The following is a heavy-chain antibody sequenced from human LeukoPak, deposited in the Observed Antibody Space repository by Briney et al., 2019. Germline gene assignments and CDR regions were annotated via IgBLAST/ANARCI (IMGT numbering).Heavy chain of an antibody. J-gene: IGHJ4*02. Sequence: SETLSLTCAVYGGSFSGYYWSWIRQPPGKGLEWIGEINHSGSTNYNPSLKSRVTISVDTSKNQFSLKLSSVTAADTAVYYCARAEGGEARYPPFDYWGQGTLVTVSS. CDR1: GGSFSGYY. CDR3: ARAEGGEARYPPFDY. V-gene: IGHV4-34*01. CDR2: INHSGST. D-gene: IGHD3-10*01.